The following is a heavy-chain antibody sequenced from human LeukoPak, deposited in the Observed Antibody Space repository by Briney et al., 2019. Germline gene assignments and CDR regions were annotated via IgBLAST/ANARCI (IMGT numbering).Heavy chain of an antibody. Sequence: SETLSLTCTVSGGSISTYYWSWIRQAPGKGLEWIGYIHYSGATSYNPSLKSRVTISVDTSKNHLSLELTSVTAADTAVYHCAREYSAFDYWGQGTLVTVSS. CDR1: GGSISTYY. J-gene: IGHJ4*02. D-gene: IGHD5-12*01. CDR2: IHYSGAT. CDR3: AREYSAFDY. V-gene: IGHV4-59*01.